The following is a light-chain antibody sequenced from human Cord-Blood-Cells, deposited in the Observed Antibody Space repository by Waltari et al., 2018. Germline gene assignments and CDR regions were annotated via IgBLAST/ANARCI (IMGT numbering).Light chain of an antibody. Sequence: DIQMTQSPSSLSASVGDRVTITCQASQDISNYLNWYQQKPGKAPKLLIYDASNFETGVPSRFSGSGSGTDFTFTISSLQPEDIATYYCQQYDNLPRRFTFGPGTKVDIK. CDR3: QQYDNLPRRFT. CDR2: DAS. CDR1: QDISNY. J-gene: IGKJ3*01. V-gene: IGKV1-33*01.